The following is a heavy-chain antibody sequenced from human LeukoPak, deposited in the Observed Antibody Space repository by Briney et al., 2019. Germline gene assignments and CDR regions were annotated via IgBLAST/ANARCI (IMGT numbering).Heavy chain of an antibody. D-gene: IGHD2-2*01. CDR2: ISSSSSYI. V-gene: IGHV3-21*01. Sequence: GGSLRLSCAASGFTFSSYSMNWVCHAPGKGLEWVSSISSSSSYIYYADSVKGRFTISRDNAKNSLYLQMNSLRAEDTAVYYCARDTSVVVPAAKDYYYMDVWGKGTTVTVSS. CDR1: GFTFSSYS. J-gene: IGHJ6*03. CDR3: ARDTSVVVPAAKDYYYMDV.